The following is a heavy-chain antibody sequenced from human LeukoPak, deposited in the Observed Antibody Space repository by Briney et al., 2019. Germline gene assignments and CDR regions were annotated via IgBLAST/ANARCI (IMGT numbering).Heavy chain of an antibody. D-gene: IGHD3-10*01. CDR1: GYTLTSYD. V-gene: IGHV1-8*02. Sequence: ASVKVSCKASGYTLTSYDINWVRQATGQGLEWMGWMSPKSADTGYAQKFQGRVTMTRNTSISTAYMELSSLRSEDTAVYYCARVSRSGSDYNADFDYWGQGTLVTVSS. CDR3: ARVSRSGSDYNADFDY. J-gene: IGHJ4*02. CDR2: MSPKSADT.